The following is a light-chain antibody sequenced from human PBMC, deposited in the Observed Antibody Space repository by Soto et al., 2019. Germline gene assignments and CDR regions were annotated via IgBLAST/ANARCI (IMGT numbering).Light chain of an antibody. Sequence: EIVMTQSPATLSVSPGERVTLSCRAGERVSSNLAWYQQKPGQAPRLLIYGASTRATGIPARFSGSVSGTLLPHTISSLQSEDFAIYYCQQYNTWPRKFGQGTRVDIK. CDR1: ERVSSN. J-gene: IGKJ1*01. CDR2: GAS. CDR3: QQYNTWPRK. V-gene: IGKV3-15*01.